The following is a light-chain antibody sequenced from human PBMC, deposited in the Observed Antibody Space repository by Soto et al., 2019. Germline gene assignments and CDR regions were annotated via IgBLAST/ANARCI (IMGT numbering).Light chain of an antibody. CDR2: TAS. V-gene: IGKV3-20*01. Sequence: EIVLTQSPGTLSLSPGERATLSCRASQSVTSSYLAWYQQKPGQAPRLLIYTASSRATGIPDRFIGSGSGTDFPLTISRLEPEDSAVYYCQQYSTSPLTFGGGTKVEIK. J-gene: IGKJ4*01. CDR3: QQYSTSPLT. CDR1: QSVTSSY.